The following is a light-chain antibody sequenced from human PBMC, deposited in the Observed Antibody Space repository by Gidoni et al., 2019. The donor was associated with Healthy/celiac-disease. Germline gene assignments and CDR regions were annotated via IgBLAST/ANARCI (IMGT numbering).Light chain of an antibody. V-gene: IGKV3-11*01. CDR2: DAS. J-gene: IGKJ4*01. Sequence: EIVLTQSPATLSWSPGERATLSCSASQSVSSYLAWYQQKPGQAPRLLIYDASNRATGIPARFSGSGSGTDFTLTISSLEPEDFAVYYCQQRSNSFGGGTKVEIK. CDR3: QQRSNS. CDR1: QSVSSY.